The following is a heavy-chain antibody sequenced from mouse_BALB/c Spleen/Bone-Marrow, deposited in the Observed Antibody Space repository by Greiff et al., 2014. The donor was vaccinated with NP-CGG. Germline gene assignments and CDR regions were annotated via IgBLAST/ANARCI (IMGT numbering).Heavy chain of an antibody. V-gene: IGHV1-82*01. CDR1: GYAFSSSW. D-gene: IGHD1-1*01. CDR3: ARRDYGSSYGWFAY. CDR2: IYPGDGDT. Sequence: VQLQQSGPELVKPGASVTISCKASGYAFSSSWMNWLKQRPGQGLEWIGRIYPGDGDTNYNGKFKAKATLTADKSSSTAYMQLSSLTSVDSAVYFCARRDYGSSYGWFAYWGQGTLVTVSA. J-gene: IGHJ3*01.